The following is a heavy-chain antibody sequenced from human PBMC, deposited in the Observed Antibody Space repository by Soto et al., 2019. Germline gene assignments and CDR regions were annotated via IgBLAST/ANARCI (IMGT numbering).Heavy chain of an antibody. CDR2: ISSSSSYI. CDR3: ARQPNYYDSSGPFDY. Sequence: GGSLRLSCAASGFTFTSYSMNWVRQAPGKGLEWVSSISSSSSYIYYADSVKGRFTISRDNAKNSLYLQMNSLRAEDTAVYYCARQPNYYDSSGPFDYWGQGTLVTVSS. J-gene: IGHJ4*02. V-gene: IGHV3-21*01. CDR1: GFTFTSYS. D-gene: IGHD3-22*01.